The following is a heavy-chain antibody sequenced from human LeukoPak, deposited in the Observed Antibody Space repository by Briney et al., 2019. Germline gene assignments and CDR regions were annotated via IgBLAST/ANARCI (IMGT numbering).Heavy chain of an antibody. CDR1: GGTFSSYA. CDR3: ARSLPDYDSSGYLGYFDY. D-gene: IGHD3-22*01. CDR2: IIPILGIA. Sequence: SVKVSCKASGGTFSSYAISWVRQAPGQGLEWMGRIIPILGIANYAQKFQGRATITADKSTSTAYMELSSLRSEDTAVYYCARSLPDYDSSGYLGYFDYWGQGTLVTVSS. V-gene: IGHV1-69*04. J-gene: IGHJ4*02.